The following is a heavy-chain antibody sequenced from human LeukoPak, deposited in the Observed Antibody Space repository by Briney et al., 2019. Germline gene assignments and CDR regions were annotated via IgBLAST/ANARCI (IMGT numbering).Heavy chain of an antibody. Sequence: ASVTVSCTASGYTFTSYGIGWVRQAPGQGLEWMGWISAYNGNTNYAQKLQGRVTMTTDTSTSTAYMELRSLRSDDTAVYYCAREVYCSGGSCYPYYFDYWGQGTLVTVSS. CDR3: AREVYCSGGSCYPYYFDY. J-gene: IGHJ4*02. V-gene: IGHV1-18*01. D-gene: IGHD2-15*01. CDR1: GYTFTSYG. CDR2: ISAYNGNT.